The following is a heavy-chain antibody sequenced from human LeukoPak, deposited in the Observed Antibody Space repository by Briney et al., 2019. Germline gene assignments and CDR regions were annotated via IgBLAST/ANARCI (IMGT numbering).Heavy chain of an antibody. CDR1: GVSFSGYY. D-gene: IGHD3-16*01. Sequence: SETLSLTCAVYGVSFSGYYWSWIRQPPGKGLEWIGEINHSGSTNYNPSLKSRVTISVDTSKNQFSLKLSSVTAADTAVYYCARDSRYGFVYYYGMDVWGQGTTVTVSS. CDR3: ARDSRYGFVYYYGMDV. V-gene: IGHV4-34*01. CDR2: INHSGST. J-gene: IGHJ6*02.